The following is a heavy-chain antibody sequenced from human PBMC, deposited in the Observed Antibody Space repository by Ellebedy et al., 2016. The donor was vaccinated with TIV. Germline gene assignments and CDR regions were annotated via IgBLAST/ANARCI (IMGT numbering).Heavy chain of an antibody. CDR3: ARDPGGVGPAFDI. CDR2: ISSSGSTI. CDR1: GITFSNYA. J-gene: IGHJ3*02. Sequence: GESLKISCAASGITFSNYALTWVRQAPGTGLEWVSYISSSGSTIYYADSVKGRFTISRDNAKNSLYLQMNSLRGEDTAIYPCARDPGGVGPAFDIWGLGTLVTVSS. D-gene: IGHD3-16*01. V-gene: IGHV3-11*01.